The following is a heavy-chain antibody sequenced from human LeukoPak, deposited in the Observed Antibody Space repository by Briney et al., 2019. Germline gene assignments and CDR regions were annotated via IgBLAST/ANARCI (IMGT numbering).Heavy chain of an antibody. CDR2: ISAYNGNT. V-gene: IGHV1-18*01. J-gene: IGHJ5*02. Sequence: GASVKVSCKASGYTFTSYGISWVRQAPGQGLEWMGWISAYNGNTNYAQKLQGRVTMTTDTSTSTAYMELRSLRSDDTAVYYCAREAADYGDYGWFDPWGQGTLVTVSS. CDR1: GYTFTSYG. CDR3: AREAADYGDYGWFDP. D-gene: IGHD4-17*01.